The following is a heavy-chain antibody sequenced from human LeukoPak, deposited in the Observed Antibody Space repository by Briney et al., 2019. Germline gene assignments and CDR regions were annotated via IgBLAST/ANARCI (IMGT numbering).Heavy chain of an antibody. CDR1: GFTFSSYW. V-gene: IGHV3-74*01. CDR2: INTDGSST. Sequence: GGSLRLSCAASGFTFSSYWMYWVRQAPGKGLVWVSRINTDGSSTSYADSVRGRFTISRDSATSTLYLQMNSLRAEDTAVYYCARGRGYCSGGGSCYFDYWGQGTLVTASS. CDR3: ARGRGYCSGGGSCYFDY. D-gene: IGHD2-15*01. J-gene: IGHJ4*02.